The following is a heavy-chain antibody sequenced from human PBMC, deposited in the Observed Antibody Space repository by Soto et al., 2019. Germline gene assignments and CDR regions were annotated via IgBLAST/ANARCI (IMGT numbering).Heavy chain of an antibody. J-gene: IGHJ4*02. D-gene: IGHD3-22*01. CDR1: GFSLSTRGVG. V-gene: IGHV2-5*02. CDR3: AHTRGYDGSGYSHFDY. CDR2: IYWDDDK. Sequence: QITLKESGPPLVKPTQTLTLTCTFSGFSLSTRGVGVGWIRQPPGKALEWLALIYWDDDKRYSPSLKNRLTITRDPSKNQVVLKMSNMDSVDTATYYCAHTRGYDGSGYSHFDYWGQGTLVTVSS.